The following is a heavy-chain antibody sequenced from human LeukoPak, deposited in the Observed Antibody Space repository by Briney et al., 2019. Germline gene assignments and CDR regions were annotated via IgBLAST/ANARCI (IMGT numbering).Heavy chain of an antibody. D-gene: IGHD3-10*01. Sequence: GESLKISCKGSGYSFTSYWIGWVRQMPGKGLEWMGIIYPGDSDTRYSPSFQGQVTISADKSISTAYLQWSSLKASDTAMYYCASLSPYGSGLKHNAFDIWGQGTMVTVSS. CDR1: GYSFTSYW. V-gene: IGHV5-51*01. J-gene: IGHJ3*02. CDR3: ASLSPYGSGLKHNAFDI. CDR2: IYPGDSDT.